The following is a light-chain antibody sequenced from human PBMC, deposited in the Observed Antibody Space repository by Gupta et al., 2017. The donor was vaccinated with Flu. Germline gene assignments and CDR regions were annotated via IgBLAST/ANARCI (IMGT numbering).Light chain of an antibody. CDR2: STN. CDR3: LPYLGTAHLV. Sequence: TVVTQEPSLTVSPGGTVTLTCASITGAVTSDLSPTWIQQKPGQPPRPLIYSTNNRHSWTPARCSGSLLGGKAALTLTDAQPEDEAEYFCLPYLGTAHLVFGGGTKLTVL. J-gene: IGLJ2*01. V-gene: IGLV7-43*01. CDR1: TGAVTSDLS.